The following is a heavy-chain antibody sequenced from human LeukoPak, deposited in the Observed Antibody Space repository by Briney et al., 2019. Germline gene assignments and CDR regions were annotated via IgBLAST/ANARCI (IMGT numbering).Heavy chain of an antibody. CDR3: ARARFGELGVPDFDY. V-gene: IGHV3-30*04. CDR1: GFTFSSYA. CDR2: ISYDGSNK. J-gene: IGHJ4*02. Sequence: QSGGSLRLSCAASGFTFSSYAMHWVRQAPGKGLEGGAVISYDGSNKYYADSVKGRFTISRDKSKNMLYVQMNSLRAEDTAVYYCARARFGELGVPDFDYWGQGTLVTVSS. D-gene: IGHD3-10*01.